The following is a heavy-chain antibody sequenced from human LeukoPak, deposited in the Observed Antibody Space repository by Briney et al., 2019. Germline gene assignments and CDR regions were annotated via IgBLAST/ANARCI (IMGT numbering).Heavy chain of an antibody. D-gene: IGHD3-22*01. V-gene: IGHV5-51*04. Sequence: GESLKISFKGSGYSFTRYWIGWVRQMPGKGLEWMGIIYPGDSDTRYTPSLQGQVTISADKPISTAYLQWSSLKASDTAMYFCALGMYSSARRFDYWGQGTLVTVSS. CDR3: ALGMYSSARRFDY. CDR2: IYPGDSDT. CDR1: GYSFTRYW. J-gene: IGHJ4*02.